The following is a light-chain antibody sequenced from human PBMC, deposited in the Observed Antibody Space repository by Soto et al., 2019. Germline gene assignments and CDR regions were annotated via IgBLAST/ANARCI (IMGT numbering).Light chain of an antibody. CDR2: GAS. V-gene: IGKV3-20*01. CDR3: QQYGSSPPT. CDR1: QSVSSNY. J-gene: IGKJ1*01. Sequence: EIVLTQSPGTLSLSPGERATLSCRASQSVSSNYLAWYRRKPGQAPSLLIYGASTRATGIPGRFSGSGSGTDFTLTITSLEPEDFAVYYCQQYGSSPPTFGQGTKVEFK.